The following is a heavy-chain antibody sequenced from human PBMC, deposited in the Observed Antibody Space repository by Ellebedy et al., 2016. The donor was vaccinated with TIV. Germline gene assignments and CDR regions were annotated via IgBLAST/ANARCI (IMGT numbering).Heavy chain of an antibody. CDR1: GGSINNYY. CDR2: IDYRGNT. CDR3: ARVDGFLGIAAAVYLFDY. D-gene: IGHD6-13*01. V-gene: IGHV4-59*01. Sequence: MPSETLSLTCTVSGGSINNYYWSWIRQSPGKGLEWIGYIDYRGNTKYAPSLQSRVTMLLDTSKNQFSLKLRSVTAADTAVYYCARVDGFLGIAAAVYLFDYWGQGTRVTVSS. J-gene: IGHJ4*02.